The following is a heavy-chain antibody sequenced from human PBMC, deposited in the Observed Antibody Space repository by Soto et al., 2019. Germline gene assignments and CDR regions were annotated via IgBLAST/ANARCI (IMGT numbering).Heavy chain of an antibody. V-gene: IGHV4-31*03. Sequence: SETLSLTCTVSGGSISSGGYYWSWIRQHPGKGLEWIGYIYYSGSTYYNPSLKSRVTISVDTSKNQFSLKLSSVTAADTAVYYCARDPQPHDSSFSPGGAFDIWGQGTMVTVSS. CDR3: ARDPQPHDSSFSPGGAFDI. J-gene: IGHJ3*02. CDR2: IYYSGST. CDR1: GGSISSGGYY. D-gene: IGHD3-22*01.